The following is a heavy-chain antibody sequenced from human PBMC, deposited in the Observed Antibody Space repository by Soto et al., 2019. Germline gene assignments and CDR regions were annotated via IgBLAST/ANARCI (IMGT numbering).Heavy chain of an antibody. CDR3: ARVVPGAAAWFGP. J-gene: IGHJ5*02. D-gene: IGHD2-2*01. CDR1: GYTFSNYG. V-gene: IGHV1-18*01. Sequence: QVQLVQSGGEVKRPGASVKVSCKTSGYTFSNYGITWVRQAPGQPLEWLGWISLYSDVTNYAQKFQGRVSMTTDTSTTTAYMELRSLRSDDTAVYYCARVVPGAAAWFGPWGQGTLVTVSS. CDR2: ISLYSDVT.